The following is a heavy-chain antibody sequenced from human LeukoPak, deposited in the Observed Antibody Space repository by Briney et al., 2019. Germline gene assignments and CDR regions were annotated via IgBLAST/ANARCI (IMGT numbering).Heavy chain of an antibody. D-gene: IGHD3-16*02. Sequence: ASVKVSCKVSGYTLTELSMHWVRQAPGKGLEWMGGFDPGDGETIYAQKFQGRVTMTEDTSTDTAYMELSSLRSEDTAVYYCATDLRDYVWGSYRRFDYWGQGTLVTVSS. CDR1: GYTLTELS. CDR3: ATDLRDYVWGSYRRFDY. CDR2: FDPGDGET. J-gene: IGHJ4*02. V-gene: IGHV1-24*01.